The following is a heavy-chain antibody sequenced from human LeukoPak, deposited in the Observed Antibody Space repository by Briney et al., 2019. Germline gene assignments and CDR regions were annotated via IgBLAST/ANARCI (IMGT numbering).Heavy chain of an antibody. CDR2: IGTAGDT. J-gene: IGHJ6*02. Sequence: PGGSLRLSCAASGFTFSSYDMHWVRQATGKGLEWVSAIGTAGDTYYPGSVKGRFTISRENAKNSLYLQMNSLRAEDTAVYYCARAIAAAGPYYYYGMDVWGQGPRSPSP. CDR1: GFTFSSYD. V-gene: IGHV3-13*01. CDR3: ARAIAAAGPYYYYGMDV. D-gene: IGHD6-13*01.